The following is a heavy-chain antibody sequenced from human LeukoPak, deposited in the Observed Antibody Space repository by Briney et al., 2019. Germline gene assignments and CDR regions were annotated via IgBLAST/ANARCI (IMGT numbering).Heavy chain of an antibody. J-gene: IGHJ4*02. D-gene: IGHD2-2*01. CDR3: AKEVPATLTGFDY. CDR1: GFTFRNYD. Sequence: GGSLRLSCAASGFTFRNYDMHWVRQAPGKGLEWVAFIRYDASNKYYADSVKGRFTISRDNSKNTLLVQMNSLRAEDTAVYYCAKEVPATLTGFDYWGQGTLVTVSS. CDR2: IRYDASNK. V-gene: IGHV3-30*02.